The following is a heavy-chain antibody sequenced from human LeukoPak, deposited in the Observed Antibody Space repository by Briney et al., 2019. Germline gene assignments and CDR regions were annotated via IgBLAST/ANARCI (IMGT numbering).Heavy chain of an antibody. V-gene: IGHV1-69*02. Sequence: GASVKVSCKASGGPFNNYTVSWVRQAPGQGLEWMGRIIPILGIADYAQTFQDRVTITADKSTNTVYMELSSLRSEDTAVYYCTRNFDSEDYWGQGTLVTLSS. J-gene: IGHJ4*02. CDR2: IIPILGIA. CDR1: GGPFNNYT. D-gene: IGHD3-3*01. CDR3: TRNFDSEDY.